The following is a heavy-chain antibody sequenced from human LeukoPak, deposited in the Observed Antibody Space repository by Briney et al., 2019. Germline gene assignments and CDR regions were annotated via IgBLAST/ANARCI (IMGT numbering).Heavy chain of an antibody. J-gene: IGHJ3*02. CDR1: GGTFSSHA. CDR3: ATSEGAKAATSPADAFDI. Sequence: GSSVKVSCKASGGTFSSHAMNWVRQAPGQGLEWMGGVIPILDITDYAQKFQGRLTITVDKSTGTGYMELSSLRSEDSAVYYCATSEGAKAATSPADAFDIWGQGTMVTVSS. V-gene: IGHV1-69*04. CDR2: VIPILDIT. D-gene: IGHD2-15*01.